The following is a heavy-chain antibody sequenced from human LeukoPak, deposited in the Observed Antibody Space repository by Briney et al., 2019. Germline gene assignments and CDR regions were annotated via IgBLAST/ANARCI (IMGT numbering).Heavy chain of an antibody. CDR2: INPSGGST. CDR3: AREIFGSGSYPDY. V-gene: IGHV1-46*01. J-gene: IGHJ4*02. D-gene: IGHD3-10*01. Sequence: ASVKVSCKASGYTFTSYYMHWVRQAPGQGLEWMGIINPSGGSTSYAQKFQGRFTISRDNSKNTVYLQMNSLGGEDTAVYYCAREIFGSGSYPDYWGQGTLVTVSS. CDR1: GYTFTSYY.